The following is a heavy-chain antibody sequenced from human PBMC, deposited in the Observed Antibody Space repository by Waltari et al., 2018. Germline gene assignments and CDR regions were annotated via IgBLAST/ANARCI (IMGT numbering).Heavy chain of an antibody. D-gene: IGHD2-15*01. Sequence: QLQLQESGPGLVKPSETLSLTCTVSGGSISSSSYYWGWIRQPPGKGLEWIGSIYYSVSPYSTPSLKSRVTISVDTSKNHFSLKLSSVTAADTAVYYCARQYAVVSPLDGYWGQGTLVTVSS. CDR2: IYYSVSP. J-gene: IGHJ4*02. V-gene: IGHV4-39*01. CDR3: ARQYAVVSPLDGY. CDR1: GGSISSSSYY.